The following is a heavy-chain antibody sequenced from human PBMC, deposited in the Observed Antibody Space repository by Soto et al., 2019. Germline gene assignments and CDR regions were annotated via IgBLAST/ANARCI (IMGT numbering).Heavy chain of an antibody. D-gene: IGHD6-25*01. J-gene: IGHJ4*02. Sequence: QVQLVQSGAEVKKPGSSVKVSCKASGGTFSSYAISWVRQAPGQGLEWMGGIIPIFGTANYAQKFQGRVTITADESTSTAYMELNSLRSEDTAVYYCARAGRLRSQKYFDYWGQGTLVTVSS. CDR2: IIPIFGTA. CDR3: ARAGRLRSQKYFDY. CDR1: GGTFSSYA. V-gene: IGHV1-69*01.